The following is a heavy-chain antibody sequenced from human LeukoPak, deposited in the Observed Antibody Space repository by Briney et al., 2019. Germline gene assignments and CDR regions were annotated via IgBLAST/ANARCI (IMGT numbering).Heavy chain of an antibody. CDR3: ARLAAARPRAYYYYYVDV. Sequence: PGGSLRLSCAASGFTFDDYGMSWVRQAPGKGLEWVSGINWNGGSTGYADSVKGRFTISRDNAKNSLYLQMNSLRAEDTALYYCARLAAARPRAYYYYYVDVWGKGTTVTVSS. J-gene: IGHJ6*03. CDR2: INWNGGST. V-gene: IGHV3-20*04. D-gene: IGHD6-6*01. CDR1: GFTFDDYG.